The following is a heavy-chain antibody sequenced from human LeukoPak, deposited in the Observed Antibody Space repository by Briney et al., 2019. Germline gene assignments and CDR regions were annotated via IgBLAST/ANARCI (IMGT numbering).Heavy chain of an antibody. V-gene: IGHV3-74*01. D-gene: IGHD3/OR15-3a*01. CDR2: IDSRGRSA. CDR1: GFTFSSHW. Sequence: PGGSLRLSCAASGFTFSSHWMHWVRQAPGKGLVWVARIDSRGRSASYGVSVKGRFTISRDNSKNSLYLQMNSLRTEDTALYYRAKYPGTGGPWGQGTLVTVSS. CDR3: AKYPGTGGP. J-gene: IGHJ5*02.